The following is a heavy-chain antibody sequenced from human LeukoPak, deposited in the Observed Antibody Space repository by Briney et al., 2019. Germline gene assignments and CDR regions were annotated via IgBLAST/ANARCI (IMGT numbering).Heavy chain of an antibody. CDR2: INHSGST. V-gene: IGHV4-39*07. Sequence: SETLSLTCTVSGGSISSSSYYWGWIRQPPGKGLEWIGEINHSGSTNYNPSLKSRVTISVDTSKNQFSLKLSSVTAADTAVYYCAREGGLLWFRGNWFDPWGQGTLVTVPS. J-gene: IGHJ5*02. CDR1: GGSISSSSYY. D-gene: IGHD3-10*01. CDR3: AREGGLLWFRGNWFDP.